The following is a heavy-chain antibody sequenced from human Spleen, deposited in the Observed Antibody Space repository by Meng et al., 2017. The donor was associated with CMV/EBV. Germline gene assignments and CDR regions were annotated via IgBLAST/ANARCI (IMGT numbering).Heavy chain of an antibody. CDR3: ARVSGYCSSASCSNYFDF. Sequence: SETLSLTCTVSGGSISSYYWSWIRQPPGKGLEWIGYIYYSGSTKYNPSLKSRVVMSVDTSNIQFSLKLNSVTAADTAVYYCARVSGYCSSASCSNYFDFWGQGTLVTVSS. V-gene: IGHV4-59*01. CDR1: GGSISSYY. CDR2: IYYSGST. D-gene: IGHD2-2*01. J-gene: IGHJ4*02.